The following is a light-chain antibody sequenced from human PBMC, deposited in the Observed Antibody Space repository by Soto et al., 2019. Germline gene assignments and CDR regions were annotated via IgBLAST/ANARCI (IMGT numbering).Light chain of an antibody. V-gene: IGKV3-20*01. J-gene: IGKJ4*01. CDR2: GAS. CDR1: QSVSSTY. Sequence: EIVLTQSPGTLSLSPGERATLSCRASQSVSSTYLAWYQLKPGQAPRLLIYGASSRATGIPHRFSGSGSGTDFTLTISRLEPEDFAVYYCQQDGSSPPLTFGGGTKVEI. CDR3: QQDGSSPPLT.